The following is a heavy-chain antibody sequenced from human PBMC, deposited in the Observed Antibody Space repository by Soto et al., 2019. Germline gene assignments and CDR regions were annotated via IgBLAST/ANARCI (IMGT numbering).Heavy chain of an antibody. CDR3: ARESLDRDDAFDI. J-gene: IGHJ3*02. CDR1: GYTFIGYY. Sequence: ASVKVSGKASGYTFIGYYMHWVRQAPGQGLEWMGWINPNSGGTNSAQKFQGRVTMTRDTSISTAYMELSRLRYDDTAVYYCARESLDRDDAFDIWGQGTMVTV. CDR2: INPNSGGT. V-gene: IGHV1-2*02. D-gene: IGHD1-1*01.